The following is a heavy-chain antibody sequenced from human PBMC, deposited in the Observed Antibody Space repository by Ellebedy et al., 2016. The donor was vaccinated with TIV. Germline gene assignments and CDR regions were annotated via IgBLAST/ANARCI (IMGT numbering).Heavy chain of an antibody. CDR1: GFSFIDYW. J-gene: IGHJ4*02. CDR2: IFPADSDT. D-gene: IGHD2-2*02. Sequence: GESLKISXQASGFSFIDYWIGWVRHMPGKGLEWMGIIFPADSDTRYSPSFEGQVTISADKSISTAYLQWSSLKASDTAMYYCARQSGQTYMVDYWGQGALVTVSS. V-gene: IGHV5-51*01. CDR3: ARQSGQTYMVDY.